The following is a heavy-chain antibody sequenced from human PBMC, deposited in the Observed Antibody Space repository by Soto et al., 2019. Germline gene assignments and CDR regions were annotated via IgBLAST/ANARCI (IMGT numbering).Heavy chain of an antibody. CDR1: GGSISSGGYY. CDR3: ARDGRLGYFDY. J-gene: IGHJ4*02. D-gene: IGHD3-9*01. CDR2: IYYSGST. V-gene: IGHV4-31*03. Sequence: SETLSLTCTVSGGSISSGGYYWSWIRQHPGKGLEWIGYIYYSGSTYYNPSLKSRVTISVDTSKNQFSLKLSSVTAADTVVYYCARDGRLGYFDYWGQGTLVTVSS.